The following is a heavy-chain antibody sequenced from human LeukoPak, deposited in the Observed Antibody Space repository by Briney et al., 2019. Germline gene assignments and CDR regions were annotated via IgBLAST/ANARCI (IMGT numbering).Heavy chain of an antibody. CDR2: IYYSGST. CDR1: GGSISSSNYY. Sequence: SETLSLTCTVSGGSISSSNYYWDWIRQPPGKGLEWIGSIYYSGSTYYNPSLKSRVTISVDTSKNQFSLKLSSVTAADTAVYYCARGGYYDSSGYYYSKDAEYFQHWGQGTLVTVSS. CDR3: ARGGYYDSSGYYYSKDAEYFQH. J-gene: IGHJ1*01. V-gene: IGHV4-39*01. D-gene: IGHD3-22*01.